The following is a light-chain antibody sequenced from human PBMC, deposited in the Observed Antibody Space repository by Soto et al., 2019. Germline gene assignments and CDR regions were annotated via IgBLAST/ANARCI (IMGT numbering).Light chain of an antibody. J-gene: IGKJ1*01. CDR2: AAS. CDR1: QSLSSY. V-gene: IGKV1-39*01. Sequence: DIQMTQSPSSLSASVGDRVTITCRARQSLSSYLNWYQQKPGKAPKLLIYAASIFQSGVTSRFSVSESLTDFTLTISSLQPDDFATYYCQQSYSTPQSFGRGTNVEIK. CDR3: QQSYSTPQS.